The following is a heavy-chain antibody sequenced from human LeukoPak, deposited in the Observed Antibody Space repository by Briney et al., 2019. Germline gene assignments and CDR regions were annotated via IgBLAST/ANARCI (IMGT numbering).Heavy chain of an antibody. V-gene: IGHV3-48*03. D-gene: IGHD5-18*01. CDR1: GFTFSSYE. CDR2: SRSSGDAR. J-gene: IGHJ4*02. CDR3: ARGIQYLNYFDY. Sequence: GGSLRLSCAASGFTFSSYEMNWVRQAPGKGLEWVLYSRSSGDARYYADSVKGRFTISRDKAKSSLYLQMNSLRAEDTAVYYCARGIQYLNYFDYWGQGTLVTVSS.